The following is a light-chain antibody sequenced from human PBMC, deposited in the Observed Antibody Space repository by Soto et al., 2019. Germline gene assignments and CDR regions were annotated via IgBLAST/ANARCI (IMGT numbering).Light chain of an antibody. J-gene: IGLJ1*01. CDR3: SSYTPSSTYV. Sequence: QSALTQPASVSGSPGQSITLSCTGSTSDIGGYEYVSWYQQYPGKAPRLIIYAVHSRPSGVSNRFSGSKSGNTASLTISGLQAEDEADYHCSSYTPSSTYVFVTGTKVTVL. CDR2: AVH. V-gene: IGLV2-14*03. CDR1: TSDIGGYEY.